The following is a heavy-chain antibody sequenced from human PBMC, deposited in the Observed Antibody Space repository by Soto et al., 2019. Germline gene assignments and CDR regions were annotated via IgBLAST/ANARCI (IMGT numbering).Heavy chain of an antibody. Sequence: PGGSLRLSXAASGFTFSNYWMTWVRQAPGKGLEWVANIKEDGSEKHYVDSVKGRFTISRDNAKNSLYLQMNSLRVEDTAVYFCSRDVVVGAKALNYWGQGALVTVSS. D-gene: IGHD2-15*01. V-gene: IGHV3-7*01. J-gene: IGHJ4*02. CDR3: SRDVVVGAKALNY. CDR2: IKEDGSEK. CDR1: GFTFSNYW.